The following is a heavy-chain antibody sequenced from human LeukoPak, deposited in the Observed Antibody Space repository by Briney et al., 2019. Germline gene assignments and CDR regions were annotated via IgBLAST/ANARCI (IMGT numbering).Heavy chain of an antibody. J-gene: IGHJ4*02. V-gene: IGHV1-2*04. CDR2: INPNSGGT. CDR1: GYTFTAYY. Sequence: ASVKVSCKASGYTFTAYYMHWVRQAPGQGLEWMGWINPNSGGTNYAQKFKGWVTLTRDTSVNTTYMELSRLASDVTAVYFCARGTPGSYLGYWGQGTLVTVSP. CDR3: ARGTPGSYLGY. D-gene: IGHD3-16*02.